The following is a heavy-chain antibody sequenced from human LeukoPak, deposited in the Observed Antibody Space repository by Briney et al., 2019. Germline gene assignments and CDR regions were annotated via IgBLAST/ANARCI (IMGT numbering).Heavy chain of an antibody. CDR1: GFTFSSYW. J-gene: IGHJ4*02. Sequence: GGSLRLSCAASGFTFSSYWMHWVREAPGKGLVWVSRINSDGSSTSYADSVKGRFTISRDNAKNRLNLHMNSQRSEGTAVHYCARESKSSSSLGYWGQGTLVTVSS. CDR2: INSDGSST. CDR3: ARESKSSSSLGY. V-gene: IGHV3-74*01. D-gene: IGHD6-6*01.